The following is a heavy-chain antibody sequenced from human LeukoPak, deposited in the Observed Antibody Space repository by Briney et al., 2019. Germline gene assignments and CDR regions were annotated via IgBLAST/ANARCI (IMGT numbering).Heavy chain of an antibody. J-gene: IGHJ4*02. V-gene: IGHV1-69*06. CDR1: GGTFSSYA. CDR3: AYCGGYCYFDY. CDR2: IIPIFGTA. Sequence: SVKVSCKASGGTFSSYAISWVRQAPGQGLEWMGRIIPIFGTANYAQKFQGRVTITADKSTSTAYMELSSLRSEDTAVYYCAYCGGYCYFDYWGQGTLVTVSS. D-gene: IGHD2-21*02.